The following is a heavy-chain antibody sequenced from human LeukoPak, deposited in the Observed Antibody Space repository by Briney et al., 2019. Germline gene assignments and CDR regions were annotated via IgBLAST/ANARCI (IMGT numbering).Heavy chain of an antibody. D-gene: IGHD5-18*01. Sequence: GGSLRLSCAASGFTFSSYSMNWVRQAPGKGLEWVSSISSSSSNIYYANSVKGRFTISRDNAKNSLYLQMNSLRAEDTAVYYCARAVQLWFQFDYWGQGTLVTVSS. CDR2: ISSSSSNI. CDR1: GFTFSSYS. J-gene: IGHJ4*02. CDR3: ARAVQLWFQFDY. V-gene: IGHV3-21*01.